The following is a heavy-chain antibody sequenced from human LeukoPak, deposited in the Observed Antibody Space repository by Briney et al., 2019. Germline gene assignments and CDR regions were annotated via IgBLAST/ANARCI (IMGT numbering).Heavy chain of an antibody. V-gene: IGHV3-66*01. J-gene: IGHJ1*01. CDR1: GFIVSSNY. CDR3: AKGGTVPNNIYFQH. CDR2: IYSGGST. D-gene: IGHD1/OR15-1a*01. Sequence: PGGSLRLSCAASGFIVSSNYISWVRQAPEKGLEWVSVIYSGGSTYYADSVKGRFTISRDHSKNTLYLQMNSLRAEDTAVYYCAKGGTVPNNIYFQHWGQGTLVTVSS.